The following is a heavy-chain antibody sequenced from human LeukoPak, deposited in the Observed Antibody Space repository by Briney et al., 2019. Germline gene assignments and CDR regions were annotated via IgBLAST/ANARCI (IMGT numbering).Heavy chain of an antibody. CDR1: GGSISGYY. V-gene: IGHV4-59*01. J-gene: IGHJ6*02. CDR2: IHYSGRA. D-gene: IGHD3-16*01. Sequence: PSETLSLTCSVSGGSISGYYWTWVRQPPGKGLEWIGQIHYSGRADYNPSLKSGITMSVDTSRNQISLKLSSVTAADTAIYYCVRFGVNYDMDVWGQGTTVTVFS. CDR3: VRFGVNYDMDV.